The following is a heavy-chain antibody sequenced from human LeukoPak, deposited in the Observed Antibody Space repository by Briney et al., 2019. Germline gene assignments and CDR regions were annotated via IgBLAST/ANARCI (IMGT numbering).Heavy chain of an antibody. CDR2: INHSGST. D-gene: IGHD1-1*01. CDR3: AGTTARGLFEYYFDY. V-gene: IGHV4-34*01. Sequence: SETLSLTCAVYGGSFSGYYWSWLRQPPGKGLEWIGEINHSGSTNYNPSLKSRVTISVDTSKNQFSLKLSSVTAADTAVYYCAGTTARGLFEYYFDYWGQGTLVTVSS. CDR1: GGSFSGYY. J-gene: IGHJ4*02.